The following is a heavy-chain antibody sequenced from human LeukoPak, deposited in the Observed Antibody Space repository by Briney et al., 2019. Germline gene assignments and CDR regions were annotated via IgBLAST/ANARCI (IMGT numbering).Heavy chain of an antibody. CDR1: GFTFSSYW. Sequence: GGSLRLSCAASGFTFSSYWMSWVRQAPGKGLEWVSFISISGTYITYADSVKGRFTISRDNAKNTLYLQMNSLRAEDTAVYYCAREDGYYYGSGSYGMDVWGQGTTVTVSS. V-gene: IGHV3-21*01. CDR3: AREDGYYYGSGSYGMDV. J-gene: IGHJ6*02. D-gene: IGHD3-10*01. CDR2: ISISGTYI.